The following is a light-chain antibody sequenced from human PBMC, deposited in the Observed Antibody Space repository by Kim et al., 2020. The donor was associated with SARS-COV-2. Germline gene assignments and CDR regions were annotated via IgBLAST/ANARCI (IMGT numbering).Light chain of an antibody. V-gene: IGKV1-12*01. CDR1: QGIGHC. CDR2: AAS. CDR3: QQADSFPRT. Sequence: ASGGDRATIPCRASQGIGHCLAWYQQKPGRAPNLLIYAASILQSGVPSRFSGSGSGTDFTLTISSLQPEDFATYFCQQADSFPRTFGGGTKVDIK. J-gene: IGKJ4*01.